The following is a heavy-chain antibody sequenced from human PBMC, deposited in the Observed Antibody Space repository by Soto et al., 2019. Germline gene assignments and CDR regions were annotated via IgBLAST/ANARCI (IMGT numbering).Heavy chain of an antibody. CDR2: INHSGST. J-gene: IGHJ5*02. D-gene: IGHD3-9*01. Sequence: PSETLSLTCAVYGGSFSGYYWSWIRQPPGKGLEWIGEINHSGSTNYNPSLKSRVTISVDTSKNQFSLKLSSVTAADTAVYYCARGRRYLNWFDPWGQGTLVTVSS. CDR3: ARGRRYLNWFDP. CDR1: GGSFSGYY. V-gene: IGHV4-34*01.